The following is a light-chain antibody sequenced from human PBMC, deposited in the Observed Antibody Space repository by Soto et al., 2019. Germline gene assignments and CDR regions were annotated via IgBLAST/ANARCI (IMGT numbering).Light chain of an antibody. V-gene: IGLV3-21*01. CDR3: QVWESSSDHYV. Sequence: SYELTQPPSVSVAPGKTASLTCGGNNLGSKSVHWFQQKPGQAPVLVIYYDSDRPSGIPERFSGSNSGNTATLTISRVEAGDEADYYCQVWESSSDHYVFGTGTKLTVL. CDR1: NLGSKS. J-gene: IGLJ1*01. CDR2: YDS.